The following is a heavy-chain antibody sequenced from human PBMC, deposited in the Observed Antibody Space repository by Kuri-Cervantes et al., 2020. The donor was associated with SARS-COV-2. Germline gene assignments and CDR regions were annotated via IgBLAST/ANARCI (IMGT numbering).Heavy chain of an antibody. CDR3: ARVTEGISLAEYFQH. J-gene: IGHJ1*01. V-gene: IGHV3-53*01. CDR2: IYSGGST. Sequence: GGSLRLSCATSGFNFRTHDMYWVRQAPGKGLEWVSVIYSGGSTYYADSVKGRFTISRDISKNTLYLQMNSLRAEDTAVYYCARVTEGISLAEYFQHWGQGTLVTVSS. CDR1: GFNFRTHD. D-gene: IGHD3-10*01.